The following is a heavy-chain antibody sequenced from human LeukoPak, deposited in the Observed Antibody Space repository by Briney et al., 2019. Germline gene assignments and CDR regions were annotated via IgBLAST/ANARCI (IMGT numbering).Heavy chain of an antibody. CDR3: ARDRNYDILTGYYQSNAFDI. V-gene: IGHV1-69*06. J-gene: IGHJ3*02. Sequence: GASVKVSCKASGGTFSSYAISWVRQAPGQGLEWMGGIIPIFGTASYAQKFQGRVTITADKSTSTAYMELSSLRSEDTAVYYCARDRNYDILTGYYQSNAFDIWGQGTMVTVSS. CDR1: GGTFSSYA. D-gene: IGHD3-9*01. CDR2: IIPIFGTA.